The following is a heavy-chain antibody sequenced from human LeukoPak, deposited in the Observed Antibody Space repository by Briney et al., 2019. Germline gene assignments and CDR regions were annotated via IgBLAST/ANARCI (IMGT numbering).Heavy chain of an antibody. Sequence: ASVKVSCKASGYTFINYYIHWVRQAPGQGLEWMGMINPSGATTSYAQKFQGRVTMTRDMSTSTVYMELSSLRSEDTAVYYCARSLYDAFDIWGQGTMVTVSS. V-gene: IGHV1-46*01. CDR1: GYTFINYY. D-gene: IGHD2-15*01. CDR3: ARSLYDAFDI. J-gene: IGHJ3*02. CDR2: INPSGATT.